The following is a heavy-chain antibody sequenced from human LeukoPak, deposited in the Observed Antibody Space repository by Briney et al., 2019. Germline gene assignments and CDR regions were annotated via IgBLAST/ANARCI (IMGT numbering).Heavy chain of an antibody. V-gene: IGHV1-8*01. CDR3: ARGPRYSSGWYGY. D-gene: IGHD6-19*01. CDR2: MNPNSGNT. CDR1: GYTFTSYD. J-gene: IGHJ4*02. Sequence: GASVKVSCKASGYTFTSYDIDWVRQATGQGLEWMGWMNPNSGNTGYAQKFQGRVTMTRNTSIGTAYMELSSLRSEDTAVYYCARGPRYSSGWYGYWGQGTLVTVSS.